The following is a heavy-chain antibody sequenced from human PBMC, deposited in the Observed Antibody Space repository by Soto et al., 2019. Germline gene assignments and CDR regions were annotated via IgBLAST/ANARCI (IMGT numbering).Heavy chain of an antibody. J-gene: IGHJ4*02. D-gene: IGHD2-15*01. CDR3: ARGMGYDCSGGSCTDVVFDY. CDR1: GFTFSTYS. CDR2: ISGTSSTI. V-gene: IGHV3-48*02. Sequence: GGSLRLSCAASGFTFSTYSMNWVRQAPGKGLEWISYISGTSSTIYYADSVKGRFTISRDNAKNSLYLQMNSLRDEDTAVYYCARGMGYDCSGGSCTDVVFDYSGEGTRDTVSS.